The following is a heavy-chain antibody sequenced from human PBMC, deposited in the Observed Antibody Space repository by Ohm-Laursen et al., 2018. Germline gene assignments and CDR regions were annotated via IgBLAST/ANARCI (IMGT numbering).Heavy chain of an antibody. CDR2: IWYDGSNK. D-gene: IGHD6-13*01. CDR3: TKGGGIGTWYGFF. Sequence: SLRLSCTASGFTFSSYGMHWVRQAPGKGLEWVAGIWYDGSNKYYADSVKGRFTISRDDSKNTLYLQMNSLRLEDTAVYYCTKGGGIGTWYGFFWGQGTLVTVSS. V-gene: IGHV3-33*08. CDR1: GFTFSSYG. J-gene: IGHJ4*02.